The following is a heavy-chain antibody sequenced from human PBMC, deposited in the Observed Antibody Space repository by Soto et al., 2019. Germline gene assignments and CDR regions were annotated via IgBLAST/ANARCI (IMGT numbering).Heavy chain of an antibody. D-gene: IGHD2-2*01. V-gene: IGHV3-21*01. CDR3: AREDSIVIPAVSDF. Sequence: PGGSLRLSCTVSGFAFSNYGINWVRQAPGKGLEWVSSISKSDYTYYSDSVKGRFTISRDNAKNSVSLQMNTLRAEDTAVYYCAREDSIVIPAVSDFWGQGTLVTVSS. CDR2: ISKSDYT. J-gene: IGHJ4*02. CDR1: GFAFSNYG.